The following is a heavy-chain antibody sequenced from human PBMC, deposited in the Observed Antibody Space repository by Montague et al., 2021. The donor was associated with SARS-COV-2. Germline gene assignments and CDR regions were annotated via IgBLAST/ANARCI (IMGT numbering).Heavy chain of an antibody. Sequence: SLRLSCAASGFGFNNYWMAWVRQTPGKGLEWVANIRKDATKISYVDSVKGRFTISRDNAKNSLYLEMNSLRAEDTAVYYCARDQNYDSSGQYYDVFDLWGQGTMVVVSS. D-gene: IGHD3-22*01. J-gene: IGHJ3*01. CDR2: IRKDATKI. CDR3: ARDQNYDSSGQYYDVFDL. CDR1: GFGFNNYW. V-gene: IGHV3-7*01.